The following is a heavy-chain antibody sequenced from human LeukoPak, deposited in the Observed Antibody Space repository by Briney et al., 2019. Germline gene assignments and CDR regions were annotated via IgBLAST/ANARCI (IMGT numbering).Heavy chain of an antibody. CDR3: TTDPIVGAPYYYYMYV. CDR2: IKSKTDGGTT. CDR1: GFTFSNAW. V-gene: IGHV3-15*01. D-gene: IGHD1-26*01. J-gene: IGHJ6*03. Sequence: GGSLRLSCAASGFTFSNAWMSWVRQAPGKGLEWVGRIKSKTDGGTTDYAAPVKGRFTISRDDSKNTLYLQMNSLKTEDTAVYYCTTDPIVGAPYYYYMYVWGKGTTVTVSS.